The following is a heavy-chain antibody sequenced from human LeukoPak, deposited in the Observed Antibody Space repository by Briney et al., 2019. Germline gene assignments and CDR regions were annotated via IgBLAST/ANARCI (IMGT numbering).Heavy chain of an antibody. J-gene: IGHJ3*02. CDR2: ISSSSSYI. CDR1: GFTFSKYN. V-gene: IGHV3-21*01. D-gene: IGHD5-18*01. CDR3: ARVGSYGRDAFDI. Sequence: GGSLRLSCAASGFTFSKYNMNWVRQAPGKGLEWVSSISSSSSYIYYADSVKGRFTISRDNAKNSLYLQMNSLRAEDTAVYYCARVGSYGRDAFDIWGQGTMVTVSS.